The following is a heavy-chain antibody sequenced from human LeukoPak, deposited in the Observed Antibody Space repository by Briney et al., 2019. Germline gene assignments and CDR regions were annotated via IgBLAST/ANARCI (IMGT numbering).Heavy chain of an antibody. CDR3: ARLGCTNGVCYMGNWFDP. CDR2: IHYSGST. J-gene: IGHJ5*02. V-gene: IGHV4-59*01. D-gene: IGHD2-8*01. CDR1: GGSITTYY. Sequence: SETLSLTCTVSGGSITTYYWSWIRQPPGKGLEWIGYIHYSGSTNYNPSLKSRVTISVDTSKNQFSLKLSSVTAADTAVYYCARLGCTNGVCYMGNWFDPWGQGTLVTVSS.